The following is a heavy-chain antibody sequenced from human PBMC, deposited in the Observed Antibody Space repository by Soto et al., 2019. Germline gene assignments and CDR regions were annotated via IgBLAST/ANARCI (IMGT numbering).Heavy chain of an antibody. CDR2: ISYDGSNK. CDR1: GFTFSSYG. J-gene: IGHJ4*02. D-gene: IGHD6-6*01. Sequence: QVQLVESGGGVVQPGRSLRLSCAASGFTFSSYGMHWVRQAPGKGLEWVAVISYDGSNKYYADSVKGRFTISRDNSKNTLYLQMNSLRAEDTAVYYCAKARSSDRDYWGQGTLVTVSS. V-gene: IGHV3-30*18. CDR3: AKARSSDRDY.